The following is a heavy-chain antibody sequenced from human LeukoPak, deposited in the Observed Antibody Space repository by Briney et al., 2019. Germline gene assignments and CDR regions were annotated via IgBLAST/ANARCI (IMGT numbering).Heavy chain of an antibody. CDR3: ATHEDYDFWSGYLYYFDY. J-gene: IGHJ4*02. CDR1: GLTFSSYW. V-gene: IGHV3-74*01. Sequence: PGGSLRLSCAASGLTFSSYWMHWVRQAPGKGLVWFSRINTDGSSTSYADSVKGRFTISRDNAKNTLYLQMNSLRAEDTAVYYCATHEDYDFWSGYLYYFDYWGQGTLVTVSS. D-gene: IGHD3-3*01. CDR2: INTDGSST.